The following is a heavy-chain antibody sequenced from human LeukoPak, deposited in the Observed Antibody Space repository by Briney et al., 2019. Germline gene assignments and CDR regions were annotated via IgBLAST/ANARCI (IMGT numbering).Heavy chain of an antibody. CDR2: IYTSGST. J-gene: IGHJ3*02. D-gene: IGHD1-26*01. V-gene: IGHV4-61*02. CDR1: GGSISSGSYY. CDR3: ARDNSGSYFDAFDI. Sequence: SETLSLTCTVSGGSISSGSYYWSWIRQLAGKGLEWIGRIYTSGSTNYNPSLKSRVTISVDTSKNQFSLKLSSVTAADTAVYYCARDNSGSYFDAFDIWGQGTMVTVSS.